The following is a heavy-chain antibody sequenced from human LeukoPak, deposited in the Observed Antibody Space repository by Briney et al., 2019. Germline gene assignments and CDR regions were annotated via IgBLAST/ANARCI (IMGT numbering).Heavy chain of an antibody. Sequence: SETLSLTCTVSGGSISSSSYYWGWIRQPPGKGLEWIGSIYYSGSTYYNPSLKSRVTISVDTSKNQFSLKLSSVTAADTAVYYCARDNYRVRGVIIPPLDYWGQGTLVTVSS. CDR1: GGSISSSSYY. J-gene: IGHJ4*02. V-gene: IGHV4-39*07. D-gene: IGHD3-10*01. CDR3: ARDNYRVRGVIIPPLDY. CDR2: IYYSGST.